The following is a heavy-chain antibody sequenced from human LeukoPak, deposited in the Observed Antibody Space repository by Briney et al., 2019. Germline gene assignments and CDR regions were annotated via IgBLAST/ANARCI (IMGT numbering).Heavy chain of an antibody. J-gene: IGHJ4*02. CDR3: ARDSGNSFDY. CDR1: GFTFSTYS. Sequence: GGSLRRSCAASGFTFSTYSMNWVRQAPGKGLQWVSYISDSGAAMYYADSVKGRFTISRDNAKNSLYLQMNSLRDGDTAVYYCARDSGNSFDYWGQGTLVTVSS. CDR2: ISDSGAAM. V-gene: IGHV3-48*02.